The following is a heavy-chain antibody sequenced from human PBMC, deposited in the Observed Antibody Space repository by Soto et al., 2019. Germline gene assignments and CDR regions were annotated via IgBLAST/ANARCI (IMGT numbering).Heavy chain of an antibody. J-gene: IGHJ3*02. V-gene: IGHV3-23*01. CDR3: AHPRGYGVFDAYDI. Sequence: SLRLSCAASGFTFSTYAMNWVRQAPGKGLEWVSAISANGAYTYYADSVKGRFTISRDNSVNALYLQMNSVRIEDTAVYYCAHPRGYGVFDAYDIWGQGTMVTVSS. D-gene: IGHD2-8*01. CDR1: GFTFSTYA. CDR2: ISANGAYT.